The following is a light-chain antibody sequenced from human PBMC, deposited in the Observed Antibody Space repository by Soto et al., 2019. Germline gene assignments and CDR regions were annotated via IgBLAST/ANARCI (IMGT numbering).Light chain of an antibody. V-gene: IGKV3-15*01. CDR2: GAS. CDR1: QTINNN. CDR3: QQYNNWPPRT. Sequence: ETVITQSPVTLSVSPGEGATLSCSASQTINNNLAWYQQKPGQAPRLLIYGASRRATGVPARFSGSGSGTEFTLTISSLQSEDFAVYYCQQYNNWPPRTFGQGTKVDIK. J-gene: IGKJ1*01.